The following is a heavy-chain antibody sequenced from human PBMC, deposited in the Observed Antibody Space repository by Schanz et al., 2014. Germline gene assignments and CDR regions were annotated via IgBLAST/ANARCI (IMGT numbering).Heavy chain of an antibody. CDR1: GFAFSSYG. J-gene: IGHJ3*02. Sequence: VQLVESGGGLVQPGGSLRLSCLASGFAFSSYGMNWLRQAPGKGLEWVSVIGVDGTTTYYAESVKGRFTISRDNSKNTLYLQMNSLRAEDTAVYYCAKGRFGELSAFDIWGQGTMVTVSS. V-gene: IGHV3-23*04. D-gene: IGHD3-10*01. CDR2: IGVDGTTT. CDR3: AKGRFGELSAFDI.